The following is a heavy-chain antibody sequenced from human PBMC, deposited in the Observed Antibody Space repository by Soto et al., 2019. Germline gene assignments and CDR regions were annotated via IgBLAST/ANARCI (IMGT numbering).Heavy chain of an antibody. CDR1: GFTFSISS. V-gene: IGHV3-7*03. D-gene: IGHD6-19*01. Sequence: SGWSLRLSCAASGFTFSISSMGWVRQAPGKGLEWVANINQDGGGTYYVDSVQGRFTISRDNAKDSLYLQMNSLRGEDTAVYYCARYFRGSGRYFFDYWGQGTLVTVSS. CDR3: ARYFRGSGRYFFDY. CDR2: INQDGGGT. J-gene: IGHJ4*02.